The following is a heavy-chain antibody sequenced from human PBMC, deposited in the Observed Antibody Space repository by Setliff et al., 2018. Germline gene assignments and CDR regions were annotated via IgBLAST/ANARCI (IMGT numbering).Heavy chain of an antibody. J-gene: IGHJ4*02. D-gene: IGHD1-1*01. CDR3: ARTGTYRYFDY. Sequence: PSETLSLTCTVSGASISGDGLYWAWIRQPPGKGLEWIGSVLYSGTTFYNPSLKSPVTISVDTSNNQFSLKLKSVTAADTAVYFCARTGTYRYFDYWGQGTQVTVSS. CDR2: VLYSGTT. CDR1: GASISGDGLY. V-gene: IGHV4-39*01.